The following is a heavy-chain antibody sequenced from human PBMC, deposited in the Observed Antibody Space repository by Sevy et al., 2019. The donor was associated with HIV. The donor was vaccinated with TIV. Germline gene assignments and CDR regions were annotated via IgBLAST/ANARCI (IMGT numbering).Heavy chain of an antibody. V-gene: IGHV3-23*01. Sequence: GGSLRLSCAASGFTISSYAMSWVRQAPGKGLEWVSGISGSGGSTYYADSVKGRFTISGDKSKNTLYLEMNSLRAEDTAVYFCAKGTAPYYYDSSAYYYDAFDIWGQRTMVTVSS. CDR1: GFTISSYA. CDR2: ISGSGGST. J-gene: IGHJ3*02. D-gene: IGHD3-22*01. CDR3: AKGTAPYYYDSSAYYYDAFDI.